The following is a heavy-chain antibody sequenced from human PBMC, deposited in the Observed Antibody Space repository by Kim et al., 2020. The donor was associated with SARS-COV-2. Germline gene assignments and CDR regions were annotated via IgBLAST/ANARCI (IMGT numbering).Heavy chain of an antibody. V-gene: IGHV3-23*01. CDR3: AKLTQTISSGWYDY. D-gene: IGHD6-19*01. J-gene: IGHJ4*02. Sequence: ADSVKGRFTISRDNSKNTLYLQMNSLRAEDTAVYYCAKLTQTISSGWYDYWGQGTLVTVSS.